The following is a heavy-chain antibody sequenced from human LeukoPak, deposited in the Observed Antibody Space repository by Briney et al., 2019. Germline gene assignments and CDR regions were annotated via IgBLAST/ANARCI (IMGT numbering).Heavy chain of an antibody. J-gene: IGHJ4*02. D-gene: IGHD6-13*01. Sequence: PSETLSLTCTVSGGSISSSSYYWGWIRQPPGKGLEWIGSIYYSGSTYYNPSLKSRVTISVDTSKNQFSLKLSSVTAADTAVYYCARDRGSSWFRTAYYFDYWGQGTLVTVSS. CDR3: ARDRGSSWFRTAYYFDY. V-gene: IGHV4-39*07. CDR1: GGSISSSSYY. CDR2: IYYSGST.